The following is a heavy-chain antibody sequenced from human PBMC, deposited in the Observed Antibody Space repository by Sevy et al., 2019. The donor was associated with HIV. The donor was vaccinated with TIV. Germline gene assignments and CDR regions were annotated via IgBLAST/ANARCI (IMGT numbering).Heavy chain of an antibody. J-gene: IGHJ3*02. D-gene: IGHD6-13*01. Sequence: GESLKISCAASGFTFSSYGMHWVRQAPGKGLEWVAFIRYDGSNKYYADSVKGRFTISRDNSKNTLYLQMNSLRAEDTAVYYCANPTPYSSSWYGDAFDIWGQGTMVTVSS. CDR1: GFTFSSYG. V-gene: IGHV3-30*02. CDR3: ANPTPYSSSWYGDAFDI. CDR2: IRYDGSNK.